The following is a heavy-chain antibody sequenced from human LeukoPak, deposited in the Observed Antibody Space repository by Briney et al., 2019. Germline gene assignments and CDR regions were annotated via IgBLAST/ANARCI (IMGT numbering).Heavy chain of an antibody. V-gene: IGHV3-11*04. J-gene: IGHJ3*02. CDR3: ARDSAYFRAFDI. Sequence: GGSLRLSCAASGFTLSDYYMSWIRQAPGKGLEWVSYISSSSSMIYYTDSVKGRFTISRDNAKNSLYLQMNSLRAEDTAVYYCARDSAYFRAFDIWGQGTMVTVSS. CDR2: ISSSSSMI. CDR1: GFTLSDYY. D-gene: IGHD3-10*01.